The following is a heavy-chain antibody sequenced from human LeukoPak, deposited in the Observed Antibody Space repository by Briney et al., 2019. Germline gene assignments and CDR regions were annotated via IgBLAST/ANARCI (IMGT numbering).Heavy chain of an antibody. V-gene: IGHV3-21*01. CDR3: ARGANWFDP. J-gene: IGHJ5*02. Sequence: GGSLRLSCAASGFTFSTYGVNWVRQAPGKGLEWVSSITSTSSYIYYADSVKGRFTISRDNAKNSLYLQMNSLRAEDTAVYYCARGANWFDPWGQGTLVTVSS. CDR1: GFTFSTYG. CDR2: ITSTSSYI.